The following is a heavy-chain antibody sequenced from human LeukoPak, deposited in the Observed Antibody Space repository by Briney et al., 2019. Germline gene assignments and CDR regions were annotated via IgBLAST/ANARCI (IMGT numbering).Heavy chain of an antibody. CDR2: ISSSSSYI. J-gene: IGHJ3*02. V-gene: IGHV3-21*01. D-gene: IGHD5-18*01. Sequence: PGGSLRLSGAASGFTFSSYSMNWVRQAPGKGLEWVSSISSSSSYIYYADSVKVRFTISRANTKNSLYLQMNSLRADDTAFYYCARGAGYGNAFDIWGRGTMVTVSS. CDR1: GFTFSSYS. CDR3: ARGAGYGNAFDI.